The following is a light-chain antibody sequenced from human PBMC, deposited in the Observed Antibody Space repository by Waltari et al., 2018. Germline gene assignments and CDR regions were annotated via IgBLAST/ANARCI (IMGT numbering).Light chain of an antibody. CDR1: QGVTNY. V-gene: IGKV3-11*01. CDR3: QQRSNWLS. CDR2: DAS. J-gene: IGKJ4*01. Sequence: LSCRASQGVTNYLAWYQHQPGQAPRLLIYDASARATGIPARFSVSGSGTDFTLTISSLEPEDFAVYYCQQRSNWLSFGGGTKVEIK.